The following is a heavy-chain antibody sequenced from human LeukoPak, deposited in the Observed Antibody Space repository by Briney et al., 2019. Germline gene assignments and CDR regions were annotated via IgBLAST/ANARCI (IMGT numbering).Heavy chain of an antibody. CDR1: GYTFTSYY. V-gene: IGHV1-46*01. J-gene: IGHJ2*01. D-gene: IGHD6-19*01. CDR2: INPSGGST. Sequence: ASVKVSCKASGYTFTSYYMHWVRQAPGQGLEWMGIINPSGGSTSYAQKFQGRATMTRDTSTSTVYMELSSLRSEDTAVYYCARDGGSGWAYWYFDLWGRGTLVTVSS. CDR3: ARDGGSGWAYWYFDL.